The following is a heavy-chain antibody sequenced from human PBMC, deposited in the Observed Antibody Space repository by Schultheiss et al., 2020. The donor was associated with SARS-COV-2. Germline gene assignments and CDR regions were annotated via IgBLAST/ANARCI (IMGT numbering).Heavy chain of an antibody. Sequence: ASVKVSCKASGYTFTSFGISWVRQAPGQGLEWMGWISGYNGNTNYAQKLQGRVTMTTDTSTSTAYMDLRSLRSDDTAVYYCARALLRGAFDIWGQGTMVTVSS. CDR2: ISGYNGNT. CDR1: GYTFTSFG. D-gene: IGHD3-16*01. J-gene: IGHJ3*02. CDR3: ARALLRGAFDI. V-gene: IGHV1-18*01.